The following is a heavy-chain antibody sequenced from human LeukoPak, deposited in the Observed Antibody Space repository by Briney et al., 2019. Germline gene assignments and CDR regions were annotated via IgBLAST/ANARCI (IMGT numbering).Heavy chain of an antibody. J-gene: IGHJ4*02. CDR1: GGSISSGSYY. Sequence: KPSETLSLTCTVSGGSISSGSYYWSWIRQPPGKGLEWIGYIYYSGSTNYNPSLKSRVTISVDTSKNQFSLKLRSLTAAETGVYXXXXXTGYMIEDYFGHWGQGTLVTVSS. V-gene: IGHV4-61*01. CDR3: XXXTGYMIEDYFGH. CDR2: IYYSGST. D-gene: IGHD3-22*01.